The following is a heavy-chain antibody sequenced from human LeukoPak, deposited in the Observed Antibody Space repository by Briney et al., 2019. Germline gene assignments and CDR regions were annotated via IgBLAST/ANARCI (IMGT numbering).Heavy chain of an antibody. V-gene: IGHV4-59*01. J-gene: IGHJ4*02. CDR2: VYYRGST. Sequence: SETLSLTCTVFGGSINGYYWSWIRQPPEKGLEWIGYVYYRGSTNCNPSLKSRATISVDTAKNQFSLKLSSVSAADTAVYYCARADYDTSAYYYTFDYWGQGTLVTVSS. D-gene: IGHD3-22*01. CDR3: ARADYDTSAYYYTFDY. CDR1: GGSINGYY.